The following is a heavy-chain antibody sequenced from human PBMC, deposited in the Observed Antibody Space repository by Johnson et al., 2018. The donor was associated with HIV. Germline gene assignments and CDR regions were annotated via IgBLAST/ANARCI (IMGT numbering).Heavy chain of an antibody. CDR1: GFIFSNYD. J-gene: IGHJ3*02. Sequence: VQLVESGGGLVQPGGSLRLSCASSGFIFSNYDMHWVRQAAGKRLEWVSGINSDGSSTSYADSVKGRFTISRDNAKNTLYLQMNNLRAEDTAVYYCARVGVSGYDLAAFDIWGQGTMVTVSS. D-gene: IGHD5-12*01. CDR2: INSDGSST. CDR3: ARVGVSGYDLAAFDI. V-gene: IGHV3-74*02.